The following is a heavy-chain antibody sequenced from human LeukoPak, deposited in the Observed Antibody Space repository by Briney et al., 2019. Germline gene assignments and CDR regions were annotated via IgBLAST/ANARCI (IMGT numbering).Heavy chain of an antibody. CDR1: GYTFFNYG. CDR2: ISAYDGNT. D-gene: IGHD3-3*01. V-gene: IGHV1-18*01. J-gene: IGHJ4*02. CDR3: GRDGVVTSYYFDY. Sequence: ASVKVSCKASGYTFFNYGISWVRQAPGQGLEWIGWISAYDGNTNYAQKLQDRVTVTRDISTSTAYMELGSLRSDDTAVYYCGRDGVVTSYYFDYWGQGTLVTVSS.